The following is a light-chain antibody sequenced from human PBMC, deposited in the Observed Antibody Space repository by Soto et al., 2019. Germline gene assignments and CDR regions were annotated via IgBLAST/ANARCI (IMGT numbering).Light chain of an antibody. CDR2: DAS. V-gene: IGKV1-33*01. CDR3: QQYDGLPLT. CDR1: QDIHSF. Sequence: DIQMTQSPSSLSASVGDRVTIACQATQDIHSFLAWYQKKPGKAPKFLIFDASNLERGVPSRFSGSGSGTDFTFTISSLQPEDIATYFCQQYDGLPLTFGGGTKVEV. J-gene: IGKJ4*01.